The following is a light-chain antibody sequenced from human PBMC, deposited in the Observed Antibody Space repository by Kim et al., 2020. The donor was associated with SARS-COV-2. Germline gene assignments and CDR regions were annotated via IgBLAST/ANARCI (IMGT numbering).Light chain of an antibody. J-gene: IGLJ2*01. CDR2: KDS. V-gene: IGLV3-1*01. CDR3: QAWDSSTVV. CDR1: KLGDKY. Sequence: MAPGQSASITCSGNKLGDKYTSWYQQKPDQTPVLVIYKDSKRPSGIPERFSGSNAGNTATLTISGTQAMDEADYYCQAWDSSTVVFGGGTQLTVL.